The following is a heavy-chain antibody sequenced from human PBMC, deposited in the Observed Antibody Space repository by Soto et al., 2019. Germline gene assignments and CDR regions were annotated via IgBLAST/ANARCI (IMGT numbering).Heavy chain of an antibody. D-gene: IGHD6-19*01. CDR1: GGSISSSSYY. CDR2: IYYSGST. Sequence: QLQLQESGPGLVKPSETLSLTCTVSGGSISSSSYYWGWIRQPPGKGLEWIGSIYYSGSTYYNPSLKSRVTISVDTSKNQFSLKLSSVTAADTAVYYCASYSSSGWYTWHEYFQHWGQGTLVTFSS. CDR3: ASYSSSGWYTWHEYFQH. V-gene: IGHV4-39*01. J-gene: IGHJ1*01.